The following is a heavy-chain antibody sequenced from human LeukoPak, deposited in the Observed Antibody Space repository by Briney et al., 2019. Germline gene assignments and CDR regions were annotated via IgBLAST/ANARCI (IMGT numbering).Heavy chain of an antibody. CDR3: ARDSRGYCSSTSCPDRRFDY. CDR1: GFTFNSYE. Sequence: PGGSLRLFCAASGFTFNSYEMNWVRQAPGEGLEGVSYISNSGSTIYYADSVKGRFTISRDNAKNSLYLQMNSLRAEDTAVYYCARDSRGYCSSTSCPDRRFDYWGQGTLVTVSS. J-gene: IGHJ4*02. V-gene: IGHV3-48*03. D-gene: IGHD2-2*01. CDR2: ISNSGSTI.